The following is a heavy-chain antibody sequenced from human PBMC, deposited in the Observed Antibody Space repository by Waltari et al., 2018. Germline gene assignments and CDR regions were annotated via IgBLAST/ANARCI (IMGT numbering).Heavy chain of an antibody. Sequence: QVQLVQSGAEVKKPGSSVKLSCQASGGTFISYAISLVRQAPGQGLEWMGGIIPIFGTANYAQKFQGRVTITTDESTSTAYMELSSLRSEDTAVYYCASIQQQPDFDYWGQGTLVTVSS. CDR3: ASIQQQPDFDY. D-gene: IGHD6-13*01. CDR2: IIPIFGTA. CDR1: GGTFISYA. J-gene: IGHJ4*02. V-gene: IGHV1-69*05.